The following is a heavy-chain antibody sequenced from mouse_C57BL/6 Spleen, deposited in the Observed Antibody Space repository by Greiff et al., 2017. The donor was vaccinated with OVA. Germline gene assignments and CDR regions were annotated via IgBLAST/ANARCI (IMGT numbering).Heavy chain of an antibody. CDR1: GYAFSSYW. D-gene: IGHD1-1*01. V-gene: IGHV1-80*01. CDR3: ARQMVCSNYAMDY. J-gene: IGHJ4*01. CDR2: IYPGDGDT. Sequence: VQLQQSGAELVKPGASVKISCKASGYAFSSYWMNWVKQRPGKGLEWIGQIYPGDGDTNYNGKFKGKATLTADKSSSTAYMQLSSLTSEDSAVYFCARQMVCSNYAMDYWGQGTSVTVSS.